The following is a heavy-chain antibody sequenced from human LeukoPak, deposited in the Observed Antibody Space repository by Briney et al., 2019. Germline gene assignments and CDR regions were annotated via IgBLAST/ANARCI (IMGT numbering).Heavy chain of an antibody. Sequence: SETLSLTCTVSGGSISSYYWSWIRQPPGKGLEWIGYIYYSGSTNYNPSLKSRVTISVNTSKNQFSLKLSSVTAADTAVYYCARGGRAIFGVVTGFDYWGKGTLVTVSS. CDR3: ARGGRAIFGVVTGFDY. CDR1: GGSISSYY. CDR2: IYYSGST. J-gene: IGHJ4*02. V-gene: IGHV4-59*01. D-gene: IGHD3-3*01.